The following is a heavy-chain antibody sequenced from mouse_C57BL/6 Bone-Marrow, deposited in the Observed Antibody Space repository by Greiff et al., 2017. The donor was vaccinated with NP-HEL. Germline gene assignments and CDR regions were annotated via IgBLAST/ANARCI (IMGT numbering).Heavy chain of an antibody. CDR1: GYSITSGYY. CDR2: ISYDGSN. Sequence: EVQRVESGPGLVKPSQSLSLTCSVTGYSITSGYYWNWIRQFPGNKLEWMGYISYDGSNNYNPSLKNRISITRDTSKNQFFLKLNSVTTEDTATYYCARVAMDYWGQGTSVTVSS. V-gene: IGHV3-6*01. CDR3: ARVAMDY. J-gene: IGHJ4*01.